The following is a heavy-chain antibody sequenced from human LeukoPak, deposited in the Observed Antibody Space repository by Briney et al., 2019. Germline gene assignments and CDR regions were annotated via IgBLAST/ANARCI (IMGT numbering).Heavy chain of an antibody. Sequence: GASVKVSCKASGYTFTGYYMHWVRQAPGQGLEWMGWINPNSGGTNYAQKFQGRGTMTRDTSISTAYMELSRLRSDDTAVYYCARVSHYYGSGAPDYWGQGTLVTVSS. D-gene: IGHD3-10*01. CDR3: ARVSHYYGSGAPDY. J-gene: IGHJ4*02. CDR1: GYTFTGYY. V-gene: IGHV1-2*02. CDR2: INPNSGGT.